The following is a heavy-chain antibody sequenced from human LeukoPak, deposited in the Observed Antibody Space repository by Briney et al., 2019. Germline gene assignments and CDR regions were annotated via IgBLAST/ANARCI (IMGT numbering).Heavy chain of an antibody. CDR3: ARSAAGTYY. Sequence: GRSLRLSCAVSGFTFDTYAMHWVRQAPGKGLEWVAVISYDGTEKFSADSVKGRFTISRDNSKNTLYLQMNTLRAEDTAVYYCARSAAGTYYWGQGTLVTVSS. CDR2: ISYDGTEK. D-gene: IGHD1-1*01. V-gene: IGHV3-30-3*01. CDR1: GFTFDTYA. J-gene: IGHJ4*02.